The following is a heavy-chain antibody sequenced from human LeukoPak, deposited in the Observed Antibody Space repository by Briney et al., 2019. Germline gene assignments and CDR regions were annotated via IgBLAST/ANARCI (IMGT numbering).Heavy chain of an antibody. J-gene: IGHJ6*02. D-gene: IGHD3-10*01. V-gene: IGHV1-18*01. CDR1: GYTLTSYG. Sequence: ASVKVSCKAFGYTLTSYGISWARQAPGQGLECMGWISAYNGHTNYAQKLQGRVTMTTDTSTSTDYMELRSLRYDDTAVYYCARDVGLLWFGDFQDYYYGMDVWGQGTTVTVSS. CDR2: ISAYNGHT. CDR3: ARDVGLLWFGDFQDYYYGMDV.